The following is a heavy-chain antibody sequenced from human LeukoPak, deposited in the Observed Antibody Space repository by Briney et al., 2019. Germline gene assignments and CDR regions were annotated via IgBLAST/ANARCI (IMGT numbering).Heavy chain of an antibody. CDR2: IKQDGSEK. J-gene: IGHJ6*02. CDR1: GFTFSSYW. D-gene: IGHD6-19*01. V-gene: IGHV3-7*01. Sequence: GGSLRLSCAASGFTFSSYWMSWVRQAPGKGLEWVANIKQDGSEKYYVDSVKGRFTISRDNAKNSLYLQMDSLRAEDTAVYYCARDPYSSGWPSYYYYGMDVWGQGTTVTVSS. CDR3: ARDPYSSGWPSYYYYGMDV.